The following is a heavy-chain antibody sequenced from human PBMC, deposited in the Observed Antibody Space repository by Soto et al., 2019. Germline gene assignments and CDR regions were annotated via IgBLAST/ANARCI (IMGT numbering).Heavy chain of an antibody. CDR1: GDSITSGGYY. V-gene: IGHV4-31*03. D-gene: IGHD3-10*01. Sequence: SETLSLTCTVSGDSITSGGYYWRWIRQHPGTGLEWIGHISYSGSTYYNTSLKSRVTISVDTSRNQFSLIVNSVTAEDTALYYCEKDLTGELLPTCFDSWGPGTLVTVS. J-gene: IGHJ5*01. CDR3: EKDLTGELLPTCFDS. CDR2: ISYSGST.